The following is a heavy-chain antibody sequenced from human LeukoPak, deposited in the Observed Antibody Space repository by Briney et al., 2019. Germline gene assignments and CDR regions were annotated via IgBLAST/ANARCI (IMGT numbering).Heavy chain of an antibody. J-gene: IGHJ4*02. CDR2: ISGSGGST. CDR1: GFTFSSYA. CDR3: AKVAMIVVVITTYFDY. V-gene: IGHV3-23*01. Sequence: QPGGSLRLSCAASGFTFSSYAMSWVRQAPGKGLEWVSAISGSGGSTYYADSVEGRFTISRDNSKNTLYLQMNSLRAEDTAVYYCAKVAMIVVVITTYFDYWGQGTLVTVSS. D-gene: IGHD3-22*01.